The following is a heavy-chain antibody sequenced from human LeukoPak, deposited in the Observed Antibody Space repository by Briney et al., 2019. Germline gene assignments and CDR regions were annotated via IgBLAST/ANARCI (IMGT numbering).Heavy chain of an antibody. J-gene: IGHJ6*02. CDR2: INPIFDTA. D-gene: IGHD6-13*01. CDR3: ASKTSSSWSALYYYYYYGMDV. Sequence: SVKVSCKASGGTFSSYAISWVRQAPGQGLEWMGGINPIFDTANYAQKFQGRVTITADESTSTAYMELSSLRSEDTAVYYCASKTSSSWSALYYYYYYGMDVWGQGTTVTVSS. V-gene: IGHV1-69*13. CDR1: GGTFSSYA.